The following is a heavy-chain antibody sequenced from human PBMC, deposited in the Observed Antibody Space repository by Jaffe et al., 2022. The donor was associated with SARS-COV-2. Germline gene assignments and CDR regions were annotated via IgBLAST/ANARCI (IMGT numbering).Heavy chain of an antibody. J-gene: IGHJ4*02. D-gene: IGHD3-10*01. CDR1: GFAASRRY. CDR3: ARGASGYALGSRFDD. Sequence: EVQLVESGGDVIQPGGSLRLSCAASGFAASRRYMTWVRQAPGKGLEWVSLIESDMTTHYADSVKGRFTISRDTSKNTLYLQMNALRAEDTAVYFCARGASGYALGSRFDDWGQGTLVTVSS. CDR2: IESDMTT. V-gene: IGHV3-53*01.